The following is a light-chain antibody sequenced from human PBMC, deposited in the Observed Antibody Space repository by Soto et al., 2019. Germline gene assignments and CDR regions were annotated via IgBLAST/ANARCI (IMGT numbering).Light chain of an antibody. CDR3: HQYGSSPQT. CDR1: QSVSSSY. Sequence: IVLTQSPGTLSLSPWERATLSCRASQSVSSSYLAWYQQKPGQAPRLLIYGASSRATGIPDRFTGSGSGTDFTLTISRLEPEDFAVFYCHQYGSSPQTFGQGTRWIS. V-gene: IGKV3-20*01. CDR2: GAS. J-gene: IGKJ1*01.